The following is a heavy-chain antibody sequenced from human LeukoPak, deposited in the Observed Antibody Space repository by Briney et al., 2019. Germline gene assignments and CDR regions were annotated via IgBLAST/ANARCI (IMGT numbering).Heavy chain of an antibody. J-gene: IGHJ6*03. D-gene: IGHD2-15*01. CDR1: GFTFSSYG. V-gene: IGHV3-33*06. Sequence: PGRSLRLSCAASGFTFSSYGMHWVRQAPGKGLEWVAVIWYDGSNKYYADSVKGRFAISRDNSKNTLYLQMNSLRAEDTAVYYCAKEAFEERCSSGSCYSGYYYYMDVWGKGTTVTVSS. CDR2: IWYDGSNK. CDR3: AKEAFEERCSSGSCYSGYYYYMDV.